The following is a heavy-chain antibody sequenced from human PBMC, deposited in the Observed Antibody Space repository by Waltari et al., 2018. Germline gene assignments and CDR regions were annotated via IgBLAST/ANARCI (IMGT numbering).Heavy chain of an antibody. CDR2: INGDGIDT. CDR3: ATRENYYYDSAYGMNV. D-gene: IGHD3-22*01. CDR1: GFTFRSYW. V-gene: IGHV3-74*01. Sequence: EVQLVESGGGLVQPGGSLRLSCAASGFTFRSYWMHWVRQAPGKGLVWVARINGDGIDTSYADSVKGRFTISKDNAKNTLYLQMNSLRAEDTAVYYCATRENYYYDSAYGMNVWGQGTTVSVSS. J-gene: IGHJ6*02.